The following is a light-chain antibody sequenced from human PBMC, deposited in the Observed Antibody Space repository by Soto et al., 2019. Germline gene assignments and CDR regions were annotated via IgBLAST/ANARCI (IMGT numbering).Light chain of an antibody. CDR2: DNY. CDR3: GTWDSSLSAWV. CDR1: SSNIGNNY. V-gene: IGLV1-51*01. Sequence: QSVLTQPPSVSAAPGQKVTISCSGSSSNIGNNYVSWYQQLPGTAPKLLIYDNYKRPSGIPDRFSGSKSGTSATLGITGHQTGHEADYYCGTWDSSLSAWVFGGGTKLTVL. J-gene: IGLJ3*02.